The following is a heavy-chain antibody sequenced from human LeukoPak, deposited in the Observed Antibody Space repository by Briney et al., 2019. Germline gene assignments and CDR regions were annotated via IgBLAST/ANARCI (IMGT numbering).Heavy chain of an antibody. J-gene: IGHJ6*03. Sequence: SLRLSCAASGFTFSSYSMNWVRQAPGKGLEWVSGISWNSGSIGYADSVKGRFTISRDNAKNSLYLQMNSLRAEDTALYYCAKGGGSYSRYYYYYMDVWGKGTTVTISS. CDR1: GFTFSSYS. V-gene: IGHV3-9*01. D-gene: IGHD1-26*01. CDR3: AKGGGSYSRYYYYYMDV. CDR2: ISWNSGSI.